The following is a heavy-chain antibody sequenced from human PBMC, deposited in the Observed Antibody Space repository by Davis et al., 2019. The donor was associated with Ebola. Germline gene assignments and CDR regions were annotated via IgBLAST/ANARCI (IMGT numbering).Heavy chain of an antibody. Sequence: GSLKISCAASGFTFSSYAMSWVRQAPGKGLEWVSAISGSGGSTYYADSVKGRFTISRDNSKNTLYLQMNSLRAEDTAVYYCAGYYGSGGMDVWGQGTTVTVSS. CDR3: AGYYGSGGMDV. D-gene: IGHD3-10*01. J-gene: IGHJ6*02. CDR1: GFTFSSYA. V-gene: IGHV3-23*01. CDR2: ISGSGGST.